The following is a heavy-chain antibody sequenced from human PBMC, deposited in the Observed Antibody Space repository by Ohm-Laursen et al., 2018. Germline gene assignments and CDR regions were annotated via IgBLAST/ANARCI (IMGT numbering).Heavy chain of an antibody. CDR1: GFTFSSYG. Sequence: SLRLSCTASGFTFSSYGMHWVRQAPGKGLEWVAVIWYDGSNKYYADSVKGRFTISRDNSKNTLYLQMNSLRAEDTAIYYCVKGRLAGAFDYWGQGTLVTVSS. CDR2: IWYDGSNK. V-gene: IGHV3-33*06. D-gene: IGHD2-15*01. J-gene: IGHJ4*02. CDR3: VKGRLAGAFDY.